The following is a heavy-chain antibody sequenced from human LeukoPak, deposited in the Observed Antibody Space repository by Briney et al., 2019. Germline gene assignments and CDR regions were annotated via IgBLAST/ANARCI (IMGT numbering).Heavy chain of an antibody. CDR2: ISYDGNNK. J-gene: IGHJ5*01. CDR1: GFTFSSYG. Sequence: PGGSLRLSCAASGFTFSSYGMHWVRQAPGKGLEWVAVISYDGNNKYSADSVKGRFTISRDNSMTTLYLQMNSLRAEDTAVYYCAKVGSKWYDFWGQGTLVTVSS. CDR3: AKVGSKWYDF. V-gene: IGHV3-30*18.